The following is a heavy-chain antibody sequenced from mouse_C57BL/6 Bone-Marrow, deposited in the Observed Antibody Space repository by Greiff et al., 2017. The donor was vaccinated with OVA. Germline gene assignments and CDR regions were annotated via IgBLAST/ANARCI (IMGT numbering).Heavy chain of an antibody. D-gene: IGHD1-1*01. J-gene: IGHJ1*03. CDR2: IHPNSGST. CDR3: ARWGYYGSSHWYFDG. CDR1: GYTFTSYW. Sequence: QVPLQQPGAELVKPGASVPLSCKASGYTFTSYWMHWVQQRPGQGLEWIGMIHPNSGSTNYNEKFKSKATLTVDKSSSTAYMQLSSLTSEDAAVYYCARWGYYGSSHWYFDGWGTGTTVTVSS. V-gene: IGHV1-64*01.